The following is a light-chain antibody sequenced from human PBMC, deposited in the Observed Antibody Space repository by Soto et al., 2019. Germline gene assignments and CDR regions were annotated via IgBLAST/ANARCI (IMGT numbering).Light chain of an antibody. V-gene: IGLV2-14*01. CDR3: GLYTSSITAV. CDR1: SSDIDDYNY. CDR2: DVS. Sequence: QSVLTQPASVSGSPGQSITISCTGTSSDIDDYNYVSWYQQHPGKAPKLMVYDVSYRPSGVSNRFSGSKSGSTASLTISGLQAEDEADYYCGLYTSSITAVFGGGTKVTVL. J-gene: IGLJ2*01.